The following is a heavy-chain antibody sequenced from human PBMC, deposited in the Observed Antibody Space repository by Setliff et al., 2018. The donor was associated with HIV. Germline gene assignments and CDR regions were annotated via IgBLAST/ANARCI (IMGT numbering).Heavy chain of an antibody. CDR2: INSNNGGT. D-gene: IGHD2-21*02. CDR1: GYTFTAYY. J-gene: IGHJ4*02. V-gene: IGHV1-18*04. Sequence: ASVKVSCKTSGYTFTAYYIHWVRQAPGQGLEWMGWINSNNGGTKYAQKLQGRVTMTTDTSTSTAYMELRSLRSDDTAVYYCARGLPATAIYLGYWGQGTLVTVSS. CDR3: ARGLPATAIYLGY.